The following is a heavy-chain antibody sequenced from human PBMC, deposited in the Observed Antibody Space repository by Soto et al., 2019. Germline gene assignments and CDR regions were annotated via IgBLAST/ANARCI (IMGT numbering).Heavy chain of an antibody. D-gene: IGHD6-13*01. CDR1: GGSISSGGYY. Sequence: TLSLTCTVSGGSISSGGYYWSWIRQHPGKGLEWIGYIYYSGSTYYNPSLKSRVTISVDTSKNQFSLKLSSVTAADTAVYYCARVLLPTSLGYSRSWYPGWLDPWGQGTLVTVSS. CDR2: IYYSGST. CDR3: ARVLLPTSLGYSRSWYPGWLDP. V-gene: IGHV4-31*03. J-gene: IGHJ5*02.